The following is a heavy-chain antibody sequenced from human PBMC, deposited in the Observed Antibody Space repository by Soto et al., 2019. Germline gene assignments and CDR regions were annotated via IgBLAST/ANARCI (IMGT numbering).Heavy chain of an antibody. J-gene: IGHJ6*02. CDR1: GLTVSSYA. CDR2: IYASDST. V-gene: IGHV3-53*01. CDR3: AKGWMDV. Sequence: EVQLVESGGCLSQPGGSLRLSCAVSGLTVSSYAMSWVRQAPGEGLEWVSVIYASDSTHYADSVKGRFTISRDNSKNTLFLQMNSLRAEDTAVYYCAKGWMDVWGQGTTVTVS.